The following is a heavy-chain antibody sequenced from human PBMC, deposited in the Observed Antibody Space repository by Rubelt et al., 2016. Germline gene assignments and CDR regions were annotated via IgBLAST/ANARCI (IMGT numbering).Heavy chain of an antibody. Sequence: EVQLLESGGGLVQPGGSLRLSCAASGFTFNIYAMSWFRQAPGKGLEWVSGISSGGGSTYYADSVKGRFTLSRDNSKNTLYLHMNSRRAAAAALYYCGKLFWWELPDYWGQGTLVTVSS. J-gene: IGHJ4*02. CDR2: ISSGGGST. CDR3: GKLFWWELPDY. D-gene: IGHD2-15*01. V-gene: IGHV3-23*01. CDR1: GFTFNIYA.